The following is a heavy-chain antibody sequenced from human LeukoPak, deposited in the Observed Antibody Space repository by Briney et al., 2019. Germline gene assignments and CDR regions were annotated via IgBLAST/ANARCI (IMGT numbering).Heavy chain of an antibody. D-gene: IGHD3-10*01. V-gene: IGHV4-31*02. CDR2: IYYSGST. Sequence: PSETLSLSCTVSVGSISSGGYYWSWIRQRPRKGLEWVVYIYYSGSTYYNPSLKSRVTISVDTSKNQFSLKLSSVTAADTAVYYCARSPYYYGSGPPDYWGQGTLVAVSS. CDR3: ARSPYYYGSGPPDY. J-gene: IGHJ4*02. CDR1: VGSISSGGYY.